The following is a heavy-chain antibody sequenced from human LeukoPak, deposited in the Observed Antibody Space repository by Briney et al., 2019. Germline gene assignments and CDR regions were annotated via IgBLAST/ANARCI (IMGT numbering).Heavy chain of an antibody. J-gene: IGHJ6*03. CDR2: INDDGRYT. Sequence: PGGSLRLSCAASGFTFSGYWMHWVRQVPGKGLVWVSRINDDGRYTVYADSVKGRFTISRDNAKNSLYLQMNSLRAEDTALYYCAKSGIIQGYYFYYMDVWGKGTTVTISS. D-gene: IGHD5-18*01. CDR1: GFTFSGYW. CDR3: AKSGIIQGYYFYYMDV. V-gene: IGHV3-74*01.